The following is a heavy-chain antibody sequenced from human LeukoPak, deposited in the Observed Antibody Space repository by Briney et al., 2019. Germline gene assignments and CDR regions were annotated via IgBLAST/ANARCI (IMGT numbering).Heavy chain of an antibody. CDR3: AKDATEYGDSHFDC. CDR1: GFTFSSYG. D-gene: IGHD4-17*01. J-gene: IGHJ4*02. Sequence: PGRSLRFSCAASGFTFSSYGMHWVRQAPGKGLEWVAVIWNDGSHEYYADSEKGRFTISRDNSRNTVYLQMSDLRGEDTAVYYCAKDATEYGDSHFDCWGQGSLVTVSS. CDR2: IWNDGSHE. V-gene: IGHV3-33*06.